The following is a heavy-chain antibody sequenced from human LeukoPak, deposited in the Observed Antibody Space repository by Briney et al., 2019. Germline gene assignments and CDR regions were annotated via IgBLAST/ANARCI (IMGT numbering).Heavy chain of an antibody. Sequence: GGSLRLSCAASGFTFSSYAMSWVRQAPGKGLEWVSAISGSGGSTYYADSVKGRFTISRDNSKNTLYLQMNSLRAEDTAVYYCAKDSFGIHYYDSSGYYYWGQGTLVTVSS. D-gene: IGHD3-22*01. CDR3: AKDSFGIHYYDSSGYYY. V-gene: IGHV3-23*01. CDR2: ISGSGGST. CDR1: GFTFSSYA. J-gene: IGHJ4*02.